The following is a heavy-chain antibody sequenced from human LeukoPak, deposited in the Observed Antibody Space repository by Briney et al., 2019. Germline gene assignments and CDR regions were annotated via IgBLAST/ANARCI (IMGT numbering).Heavy chain of an antibody. CDR3: AKDISDYYDSSGYYVY. D-gene: IGHD3-22*01. CDR2: ISWNSGSI. CDR1: GFTFDDYA. J-gene: IGHJ4*02. V-gene: IGHV3-9*01. Sequence: GRSLRLSCAASGFTFDDYAMHWVRQAPGKGLEWVSGISWNSGSIVYADSVKGRFTISRDNAKNSLYLQMNSLRAEDTALYYCAKDISDYYDSSGYYVYWGQGTLVTVSS.